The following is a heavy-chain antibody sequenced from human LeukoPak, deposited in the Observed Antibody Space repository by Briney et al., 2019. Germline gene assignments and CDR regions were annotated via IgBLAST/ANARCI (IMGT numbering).Heavy chain of an antibody. CDR2: IYPGDSDT. D-gene: IGHD5-12*01. J-gene: IGHJ4*02. Sequence: GESLKISCKGSGYTFHSYWIAWVRQMPGKGLEWMGIIYPGDSDTRYSPSFQGQVSISADKSISTAYLQWSSLKASDTAMYYCARIDRYSGYDYDYWGQGTLVTVSS. CDR3: ARIDRYSGYDYDY. V-gene: IGHV5-51*01. CDR1: GYTFHSYW.